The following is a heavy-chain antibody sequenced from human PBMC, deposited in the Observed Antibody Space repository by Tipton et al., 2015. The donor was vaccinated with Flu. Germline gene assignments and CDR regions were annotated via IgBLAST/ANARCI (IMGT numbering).Heavy chain of an antibody. Sequence: TLSLTCVVSGDSIRSSYYYWGWIRQPPGKGLEWIGNIFHSGNTYLNPSLKSRVALSVDTSKNQFSLTLTSVTAADTAVYYCARRDYSNYVSEPKNRFDPWGQGALVTVSS. CDR1: GDSIRSSYYY. J-gene: IGHJ5*02. CDR2: IFHSGNT. CDR3: ARRDYSNYVSEPKNRFDP. D-gene: IGHD4-11*01. V-gene: IGHV4-38-2*01.